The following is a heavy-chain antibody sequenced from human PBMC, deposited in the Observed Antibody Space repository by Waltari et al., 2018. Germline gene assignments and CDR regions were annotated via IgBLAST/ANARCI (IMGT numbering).Heavy chain of an antibody. CDR3: VRSYTVTTSPIAGY. CDR2: YSGN. D-gene: IGHD4-17*01. V-gene: IGHV4-4*08. Sequence: QVQLQESGPGLVKPSETLSLTCTVFGVSITGYYWSWIRQPQGKGLEWIGYSGNKYNPPLKSRVSSALDTFTNQFSLIVTSVPAADTAVYYCVRSYTVTTSPIAGYWGQGTLVTVSS. J-gene: IGHJ4*02. CDR1: GVSITGYY.